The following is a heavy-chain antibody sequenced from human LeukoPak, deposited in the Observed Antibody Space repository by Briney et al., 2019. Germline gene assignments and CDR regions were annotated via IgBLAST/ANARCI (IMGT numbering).Heavy chain of an antibody. V-gene: IGHV3-30*02. CDR1: GFTFRSYG. CDR2: IRYDETDK. CDR3: AKATNYYYMDV. J-gene: IGHJ6*03. Sequence: GGSLRLSCAVSGFTFRSYGMHWVRQATGKGLEWVAFIRYDETDKYYADSVKGRFTISRDNSKNTLYLQMSSLRAEDTAVYYCAKATNYYYMDVWGKGTTVTVSS.